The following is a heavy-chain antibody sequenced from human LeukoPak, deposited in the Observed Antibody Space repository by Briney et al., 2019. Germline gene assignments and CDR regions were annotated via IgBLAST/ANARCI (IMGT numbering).Heavy chain of an antibody. CDR2: INAGNGNT. J-gene: IGHJ4*02. Sequence: ASVKVSCKASGYTFTGYYMHWVRQAPGQRLEWMGWINAGNGNTKYSQEFQGRVTITRDTSASTAYMELSSLRSEDMAVYYCARDLSASFDYDSSGYPHYFDYWGQGTLVTVSS. CDR3: ARDLSASFDYDSSGYPHYFDY. CDR1: GYTFTGYY. D-gene: IGHD3-22*01. V-gene: IGHV1-3*03.